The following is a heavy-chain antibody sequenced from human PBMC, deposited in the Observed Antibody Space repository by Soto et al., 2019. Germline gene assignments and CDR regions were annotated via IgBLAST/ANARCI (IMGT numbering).Heavy chain of an antibody. V-gene: IGHV3-48*04. CDR3: ARDFRNKGFDH. Sequence: GGSLRLSCAASGFTFSSYWMSWVRQAPGKGLEWISFISGRSDNIHYADSVKGRFTISRDNAKNSLYLQMNSLRVEDTAVYYCARDFRNKGFDHWVQGTLVTVSS. CDR2: ISGRSDNI. CDR1: GFTFSSYW. J-gene: IGHJ4*02.